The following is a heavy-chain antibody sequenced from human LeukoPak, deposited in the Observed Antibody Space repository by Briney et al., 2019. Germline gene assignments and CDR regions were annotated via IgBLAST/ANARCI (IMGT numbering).Heavy chain of an antibody. CDR1: GGTFSSYA. J-gene: IGHJ6*03. CDR2: VIPIFGTA. CDR3: ARVGITGTHYYYYYMDV. V-gene: IGHV1-69*05. D-gene: IGHD1-7*01. Sequence: SVKVSCKASGGTFSSYAISWVRQAPGQGLEWMGGVIPIFGTANYAQKFQGRVTITTDESTSTAYMELSSLRSEDTAVYYCARVGITGTHYYYYYMDVWGKGTTVTVSS.